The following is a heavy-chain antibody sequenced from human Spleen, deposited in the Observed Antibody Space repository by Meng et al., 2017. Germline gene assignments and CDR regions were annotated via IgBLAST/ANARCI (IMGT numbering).Heavy chain of an antibody. CDR3: ASLSTSWSGADY. J-gene: IGHJ4*02. V-gene: IGHV4-34*01. D-gene: IGHD6-13*01. CDR2: IHHSGST. Sequence: QVQLQQWGAGLLKPSETLSLTCAVYGGSFSNYYWSWIRQLPGKGLEWIGEIHHSGSTNYNPYLKSRVTISVDTSKIQFSLKLSSVTAADTAVYYCASLSTSWSGADYWGQGTLVTVSS. CDR1: GGSFSNYY.